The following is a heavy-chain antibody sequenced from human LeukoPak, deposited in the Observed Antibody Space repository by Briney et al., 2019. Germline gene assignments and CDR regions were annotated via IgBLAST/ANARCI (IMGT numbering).Heavy chain of an antibody. V-gene: IGHV3-66*01. CDR1: GFTVSSNY. J-gene: IGHJ4*02. Sequence: HAGGSLRLSCAASGFTVSSNYMSWVRQAPGKGLEWVSIIYSGGSTYYADSVKGRFTISRDNAKNSLYLQMNSLRAEDTAVYYCAREGIAAAVDYWGQGTLDTVSS. CDR3: AREGIAAAVDY. CDR2: IYSGGST. D-gene: IGHD6-13*01.